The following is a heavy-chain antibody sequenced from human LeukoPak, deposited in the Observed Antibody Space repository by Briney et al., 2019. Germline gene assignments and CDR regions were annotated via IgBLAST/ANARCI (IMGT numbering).Heavy chain of an antibody. Sequence: SETLSLTCTVFGGSMSSYYWSWIRQPAGKGLEWIGRIYSSGTTNYNPSLKSRVTMSVDTSKKEFSLKLTSVTAADTAVYYWARVTSYISGWYLSFDYWGQGALVTVSS. V-gene: IGHV4-4*07. CDR1: GGSMSSYY. D-gene: IGHD6-19*01. J-gene: IGHJ4*02. CDR3: ARVTSYISGWYLSFDY. CDR2: IYSSGTT.